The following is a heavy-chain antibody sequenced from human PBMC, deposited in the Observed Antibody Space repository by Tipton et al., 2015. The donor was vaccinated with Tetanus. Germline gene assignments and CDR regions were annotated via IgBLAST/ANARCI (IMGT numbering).Heavy chain of an antibody. CDR3: AKEALGVLNL. Sequence: SLRLFCAASGFVFSSYAMGWVRQAPGKGLEWVSVIYSGDSTTYYLDSVKGRFTISRDNSKNTLSLQLNSLRADDTAIYYCAKEALGVLNLWGKGTTVIVSS. CDR2: IYSGDSTT. CDR1: GFVFSSYA. J-gene: IGHJ6*04. V-gene: IGHV3-23*03. D-gene: IGHD1-14*01.